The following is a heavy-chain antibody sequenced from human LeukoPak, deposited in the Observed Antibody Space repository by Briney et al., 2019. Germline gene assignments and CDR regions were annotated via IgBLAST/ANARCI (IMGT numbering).Heavy chain of an antibody. CDR3: ARSSYCSGGSCYSLTGVGY. V-gene: IGHV4-59*01. CDR1: GGSISSYY. J-gene: IGHJ4*02. Sequence: SSETLSLTCTVSGGSISSYYWSWLRQPPGKGLEWVGYVYYSGSTNYNPSLKSRVTISVDTSKNQFSLRLSSVTAADTAVYYCARSSYCSGGSCYSLTGVGYWGQGTLVTVSS. CDR2: VYYSGST. D-gene: IGHD2-15*01.